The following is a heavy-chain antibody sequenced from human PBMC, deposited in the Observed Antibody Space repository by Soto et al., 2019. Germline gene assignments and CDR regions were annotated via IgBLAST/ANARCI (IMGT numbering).Heavy chain of an antibody. CDR3: ARATESAPGGGVDV. CDR2: IIPILNLV. V-gene: IGHV1-69*01. CDR1: GDSFNDYA. J-gene: IGHJ6*02. D-gene: IGHD3-10*01. Sequence: VQLEQSETEVRKPGSSVKLSCKTSGDSFNDYAISCVRQAPGQGLEWMGGIIPILNLVRYAVKVQGRVTLRARVSTRTAHLAVTSLRSEVTATHNGARATESAPGGGVDVWGLGTTVSVSS.